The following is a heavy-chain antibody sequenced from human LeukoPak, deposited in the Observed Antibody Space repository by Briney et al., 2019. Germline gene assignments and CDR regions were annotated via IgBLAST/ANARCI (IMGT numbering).Heavy chain of an antibody. CDR2: ISSNGGST. Sequence: PGGSLRLSCSASGFTFSSYAMHWVRQAPGKGLEYVSAISSNGGSTYYADSVKGRFTISRDNSKNTLYLQMSSLRAEDTAVYYCVKEPQILTGHDAFDIWGQGTMVTVSS. D-gene: IGHD3-9*01. J-gene: IGHJ3*02. V-gene: IGHV3-64D*06. CDR1: GFTFSSYA. CDR3: VKEPQILTGHDAFDI.